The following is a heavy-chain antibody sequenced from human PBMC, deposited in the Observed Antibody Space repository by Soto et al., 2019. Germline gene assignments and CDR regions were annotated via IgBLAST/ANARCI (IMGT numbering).Heavy chain of an antibody. Sequence: GSLRLSCAASGFTFSSYGMHWVRQAPGKGLEWVAVIWYDGSNKYYADSVKGRFTISRDNSKNTLYLQMNSLRAEDTAVYYCARALLSSGSLDYWGQGTLVTVSS. CDR3: ARALLSSGSLDY. J-gene: IGHJ4*02. D-gene: IGHD3-22*01. CDR1: GFTFSSYG. CDR2: IWYDGSNK. V-gene: IGHV3-33*01.